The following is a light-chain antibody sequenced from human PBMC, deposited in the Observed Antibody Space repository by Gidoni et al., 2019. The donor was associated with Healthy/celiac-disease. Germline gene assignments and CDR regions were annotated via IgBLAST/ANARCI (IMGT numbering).Light chain of an antibody. CDR1: QDISNY. CDR2: DAS. V-gene: IGKV1-33*01. CDR3: QQYDSLPAWT. J-gene: IGKJ1*01. Sequence: DIQMTQSPSSLSASVGDRVTITCQASQDISNYLNWYQQKPGKAPKLLIYDASNLETGVPSRFSGSGSGTDFTFTIASLQPEDVATYYCQQYDSLPAWTFGQXTRVEIK.